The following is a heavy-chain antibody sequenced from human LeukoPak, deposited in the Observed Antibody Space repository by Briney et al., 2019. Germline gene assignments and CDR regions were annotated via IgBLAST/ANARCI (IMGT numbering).Heavy chain of an antibody. CDR3: ATVDIVATSN. Sequence: ASVKLSCKASGYTFTGYYMDWVRQARGQGLEWMGWINPNSGGTNYAQKFQGRVTMTRDTSISTAYMELSRLRSDDTAVYYCATVDIVATSNWGQGTLVTVSS. CDR2: INPNSGGT. D-gene: IGHD5-12*01. J-gene: IGHJ4*02. CDR1: GYTFTGYY. V-gene: IGHV1-2*02.